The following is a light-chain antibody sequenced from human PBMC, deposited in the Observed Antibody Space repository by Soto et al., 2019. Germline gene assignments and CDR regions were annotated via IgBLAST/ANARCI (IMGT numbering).Light chain of an antibody. CDR3: ASFRSGTILV. J-gene: IGLJ1*01. Sequence: QSVLTHPASLSGSPGQSVTISCTGPRSDIGDSNFISWYQHSPGKAPRLLIYEVNNRPSGVSKRFSGSKAGNTASLTISGLLDDDEADYFCASFRSGTILVFGSGTKVTVL. V-gene: IGLV2-14*01. CDR2: EVN. CDR1: RSDIGDSNF.